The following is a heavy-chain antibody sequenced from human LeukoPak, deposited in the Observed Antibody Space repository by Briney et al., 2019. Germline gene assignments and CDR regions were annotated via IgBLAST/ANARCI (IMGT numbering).Heavy chain of an antibody. CDR3: ARKYYYSSGSYSFYFDY. CDR2: ISSDGITK. J-gene: IGHJ4*02. D-gene: IGHD3-10*01. V-gene: IGHV3-30*03. CDR1: GFTFSNYG. Sequence: PGGSLRLSCAASGFTFSNYGMHWVRQAPGKGLEWVAVISSDGITKYCTDSVKGRLTISRDNSKNTLYLQMNSLRAEDTAVYYCARKYYYSSGSYSFYFDYWGQGTLVTVSS.